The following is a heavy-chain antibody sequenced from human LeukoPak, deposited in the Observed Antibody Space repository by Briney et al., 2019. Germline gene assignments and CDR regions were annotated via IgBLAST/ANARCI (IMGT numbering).Heavy chain of an antibody. V-gene: IGHV4-34*01. D-gene: IGHD5-18*01. CDR2: INHSGST. Sequence: PSETLSLTCAVYGGSFSGYYWSWIRQPPGKGLEWIGEINHSGSTNYNPSLKSRVTMSVDTSKNHFSLKLSSVTAVDTAVYYCARTDSYGYYFDYWGQGTLATVSS. CDR1: GGSFSGYY. J-gene: IGHJ4*02. CDR3: ARTDSYGYYFDY.